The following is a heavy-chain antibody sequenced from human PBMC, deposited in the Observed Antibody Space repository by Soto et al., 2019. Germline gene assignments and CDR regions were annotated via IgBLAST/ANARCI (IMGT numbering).Heavy chain of an antibody. V-gene: IGHV3-21*01. CDR1: GFTFSSYS. Sequence: GGSLRLSCAASGFTFSSYSMNWVRQAPGKGLEWVSSISSSSSYIYYADSVKGRFTISRDNAKNSLYLQMNSLRAEDTAVYYCARDRGYCSSTSCQIFDYWGQGTLVTVSS. CDR3: ARDRGYCSSTSCQIFDY. J-gene: IGHJ4*02. D-gene: IGHD2-2*01. CDR2: ISSSSSYI.